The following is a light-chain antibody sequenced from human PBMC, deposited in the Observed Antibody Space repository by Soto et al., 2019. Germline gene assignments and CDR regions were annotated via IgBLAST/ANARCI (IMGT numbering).Light chain of an antibody. CDR1: ASNIGSNF. J-gene: IGLJ2*01. V-gene: IGLV1-44*01. CDR3: ATWDDNVKGPV. Sequence: QSVLTQPPSASGPPGQRVTISCSGRASNIGSNFVSWYQVVPGTAPKLLIYTNSHRPSGVPDRFSGSRSGTSASLDISGLQSDDEADYFCATWDDNVKGPVFGEGTKVTVL. CDR2: TNS.